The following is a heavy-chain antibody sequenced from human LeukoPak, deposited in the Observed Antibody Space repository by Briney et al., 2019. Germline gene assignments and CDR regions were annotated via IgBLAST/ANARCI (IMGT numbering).Heavy chain of an antibody. CDR1: CGSISSYY. D-gene: IGHD6-19*01. V-gene: IGHV4-59*01. CDR3: ARDRSGYSSGWYHLGY. J-gene: IGHJ4*02. Sequence: SDTLSLTRTVSCGSISSYYWRWIQQPPGKGRGWIGYIYYSGSTNYNPSLKSRVTISVDTSKNQFSLKLSSVTAADTAVYYCARDRSGYSSGWYHLGYWGQGTLVSVSS. CDR2: IYYSGST.